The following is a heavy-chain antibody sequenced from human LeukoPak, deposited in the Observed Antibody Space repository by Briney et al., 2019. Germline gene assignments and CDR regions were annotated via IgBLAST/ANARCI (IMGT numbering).Heavy chain of an antibody. J-gene: IGHJ4*02. Sequence: GGSLRLSCAASGFTFSSYAMSWVRQAPGKGLEWVSAISGSGGSTYYADSVKGRFTISRDNSKNTLYLQMNGLRAEDTAVYYCAKGLPGIAALRSYFDYWGEGTLVTVSS. CDR3: AKGLPGIAALRSYFDY. CDR2: ISGSGGST. D-gene: IGHD6-13*01. V-gene: IGHV3-23*01. CDR1: GFTFSSYA.